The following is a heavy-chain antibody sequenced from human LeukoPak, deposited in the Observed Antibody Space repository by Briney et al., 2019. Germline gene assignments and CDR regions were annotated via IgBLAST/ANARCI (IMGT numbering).Heavy chain of an antibody. J-gene: IGHJ4*02. Sequence: GGSLRLSCAASGFTFSSYSMHWVRQAPGKGLEWVAFIRYDGTNKYYADSVKGRFTISRDNSKDTLYLQMNSLRAEDTAVYYCAKDAGTKTCGSDCYPGDYWGQGTLVTVSS. CDR1: GFTFSSYS. D-gene: IGHD2-21*01. V-gene: IGHV3-30*02. CDR3: AKDAGTKTCGSDCYPGDY. CDR2: IRYDGTNK.